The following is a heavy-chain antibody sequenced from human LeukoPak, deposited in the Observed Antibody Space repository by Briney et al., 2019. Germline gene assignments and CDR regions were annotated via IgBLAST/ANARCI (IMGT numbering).Heavy chain of an antibody. V-gene: IGHV7-4-1*02. CDR1: GYTFTSYA. D-gene: IGHD6-19*01. Sequence: GASVKVSCKASGYTFTSYAMNWVRQAPGQGLEWMGWINTNTGNPTYAQGFTGRFVFSLDTSVSTAYLQISSLKAEDTAVYYRARDPNSSGWYGEDYWGQGTLVTVSS. CDR2: INTNTGNP. J-gene: IGHJ4*02. CDR3: ARDPNSSGWYGEDY.